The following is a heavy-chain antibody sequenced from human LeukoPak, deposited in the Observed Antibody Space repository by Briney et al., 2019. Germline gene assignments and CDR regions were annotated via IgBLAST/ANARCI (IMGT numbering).Heavy chain of an antibody. D-gene: IGHD6-19*01. CDR1: GFTFSSYA. Sequence: GGSLRLSCAASGFTFSSYAMHWVRQAPGKGLEWVAVISYDGSNKYYADSVKGRFTISRDNSKNTLYLQMNSLRAEDTAVYYCARRRFSGWYVDYWGQGTLVTVSS. CDR3: ARRRFSGWYVDY. V-gene: IGHV3-30-3*01. CDR2: ISYDGSNK. J-gene: IGHJ4*02.